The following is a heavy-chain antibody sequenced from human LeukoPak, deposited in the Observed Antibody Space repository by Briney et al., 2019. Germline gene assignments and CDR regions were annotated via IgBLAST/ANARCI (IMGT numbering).Heavy chain of an antibody. D-gene: IGHD3-22*01. CDR1: GFTFSSYW. CDR3: ARDSGPHYYDSSGYYGPFDY. CDR2: IKQDGGEK. J-gene: IGHJ4*02. V-gene: IGHV3-7*01. Sequence: GGSLRLSCAASGFTFSSYWMSWVRQAPGKGLEWVANIKQDGGEKYYVDSVKGRFTISRDNAKNSLYLQMNSLRAEDTAVYYCARDSGPHYYDSSGYYGPFDYWGQGTLVTVSS.